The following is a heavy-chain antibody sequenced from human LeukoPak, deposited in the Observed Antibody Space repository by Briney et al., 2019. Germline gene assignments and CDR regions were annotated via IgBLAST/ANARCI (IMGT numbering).Heavy chain of an antibody. V-gene: IGHV1-18*01. CDR3: ARDHSIAAAGRGAYYYYYYMDV. Sequence: ASVKVSCKASGYTFTSYGISWVRQAPGQGLEWMGWISAYNGNTNYAQKLQGRVTMTTDTSTSTAYMELRSLRSDDTAVYYCARDHSIAAAGRGAYYYYYYMDVWGKGTTVTVS. J-gene: IGHJ6*03. D-gene: IGHD6-13*01. CDR1: GYTFTSYG. CDR2: ISAYNGNT.